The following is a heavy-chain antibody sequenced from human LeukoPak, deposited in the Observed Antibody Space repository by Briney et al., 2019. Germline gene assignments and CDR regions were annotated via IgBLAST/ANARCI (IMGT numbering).Heavy chain of an antibody. CDR1: GYTFTSYD. J-gene: IGHJ6*03. CDR3: ARVTRGTAMVYYYYYMDV. Sequence: ASVKVPCKASGYTFTSYDINWVRQATGQGLEWMGWMNPNSGNTGYAQKFQGRVTITRNTSISTAYMELSSLRSEDTAVYYCARVTRGTAMVYYYYYMDVWGKGTTVTVSS. V-gene: IGHV1-8*03. CDR2: MNPNSGNT. D-gene: IGHD5-18*01.